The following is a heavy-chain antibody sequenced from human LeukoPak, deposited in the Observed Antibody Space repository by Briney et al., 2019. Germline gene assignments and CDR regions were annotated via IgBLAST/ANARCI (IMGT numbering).Heavy chain of an antibody. V-gene: IGHV3-23*01. CDR2: ISGSGGST. J-gene: IGHJ4*02. CDR1: GFTFSSYA. D-gene: IGHD4-17*01. CDR3: AKDLGETYGDYAWSDY. Sequence: GGSLRLSCAASGFTFSSYAMSWVRQAPGKGLEWVSAISGSGGSTYYADSVKGRFTISRDNSKNTLYLQMNSLRAEDTAVYYCAKDLGETYGDYAWSDYWGQGTLVTVSS.